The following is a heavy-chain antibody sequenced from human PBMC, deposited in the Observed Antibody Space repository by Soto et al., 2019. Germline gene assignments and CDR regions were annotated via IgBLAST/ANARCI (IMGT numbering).Heavy chain of an antibody. J-gene: IGHJ6*02. CDR2: IDPSDSYI. D-gene: IGHD1-1*01. CDR1: GYIFSSFW. V-gene: IGHV5-10-1*01. Sequence: GESLKISCEGSGYIFSSFWISWVRQMPGKGLEWVGRIDPSDSYINYSPSFQGRVTISADKSSSTAYLQWSSLEASDTGIYYCAKRGSTYKAYQYYYAMDVWGQGTTVTVS. CDR3: AKRGSTYKAYQYYYAMDV.